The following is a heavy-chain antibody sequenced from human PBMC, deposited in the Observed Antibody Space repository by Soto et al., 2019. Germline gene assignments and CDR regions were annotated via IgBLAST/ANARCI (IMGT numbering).Heavy chain of an antibody. Sequence: GGSLRLSCAASGFTFDDYAMHWVRQAPGKGLEWVSGISWNSGSIGYADSVKGRFTISRDNAKNSLYLQMNSLRAEDTALYYCAKDLFPYATTDAFDIWGQGTMVTVSS. V-gene: IGHV3-9*01. D-gene: IGHD1-26*01. J-gene: IGHJ3*02. CDR2: ISWNSGSI. CDR3: AKDLFPYATTDAFDI. CDR1: GFTFDDYA.